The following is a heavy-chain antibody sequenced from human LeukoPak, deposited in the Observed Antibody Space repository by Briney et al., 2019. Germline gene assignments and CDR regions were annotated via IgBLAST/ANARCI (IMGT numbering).Heavy chain of an antibody. CDR2: IYYSGST. CDR3: ARARLGGFTSYYYDSSGYYFDY. CDR1: GGSISSYY. Sequence: SETLSLTCTVSGGSISSYYWSWIRQPPGKGLEWIGYIYYSGSTNYNPSLKSRVTISVDTSKNQFSLKLSSVTAADTAVYYCARARLGGFTSYYYDSSGYYFDYWGQGTLVTVSS. J-gene: IGHJ4*02. D-gene: IGHD3-22*01. V-gene: IGHV4-59*01.